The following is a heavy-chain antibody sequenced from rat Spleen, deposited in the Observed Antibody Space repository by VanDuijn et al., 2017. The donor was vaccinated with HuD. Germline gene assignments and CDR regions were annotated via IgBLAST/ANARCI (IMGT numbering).Heavy chain of an antibody. CDR2: ITAGGGNT. D-gene: IGHD1-7*01. CDR1: GFTFNNYD. J-gene: IGHJ2*01. V-gene: IGHV5-25*01. Sequence: EVQLVESGGGLVQPGRSLKLSCAASGFTFNNYDMAWVRQAPTKGLEWIASITAGGGNTYYRDSVKGRFTVSRDQAKSTLYLQMESLRSEDTATDYCAQVPYYGYYYLDYGGQGVMVTVSS. CDR3: AQVPYYGYYYLDY.